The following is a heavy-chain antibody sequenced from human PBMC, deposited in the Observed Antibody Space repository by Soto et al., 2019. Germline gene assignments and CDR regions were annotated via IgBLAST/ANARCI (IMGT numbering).Heavy chain of an antibody. J-gene: IGHJ6*02. D-gene: IGHD5-12*01. CDR1: GGTFSSYA. CDR3: ARDLVSGYAPAVRDYYYGMDV. Sequence: SVKVSCKASGGTFSSYAISWVRQAPGQGLEWMGGIIPIFGTANYAQKFQGRVTITADESTSTAYMELSSLRSEDTAVYYCARDLVSGYAPAVRDYYYGMDVWGQGTTVTVSS. V-gene: IGHV1-69*13. CDR2: IIPIFGTA.